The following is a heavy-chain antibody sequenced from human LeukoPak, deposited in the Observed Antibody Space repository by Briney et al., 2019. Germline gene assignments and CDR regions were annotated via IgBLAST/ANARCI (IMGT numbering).Heavy chain of an antibody. CDR2: MYYSGRT. CDR1: GGSISSYY. CDR3: ARHLPKWGWDY. Sequence: PSETLSLTCTVSGGSISSYYWSWIRQPPGKGLEWIGYMYYSGRTNYNPSLKSRVTISVDTSKNQFSLKLSSVTAADTAVYYCARHLPKWGWDYWGQGTLVTVSS. D-gene: IGHD1-26*01. J-gene: IGHJ4*02. V-gene: IGHV4-59*08.